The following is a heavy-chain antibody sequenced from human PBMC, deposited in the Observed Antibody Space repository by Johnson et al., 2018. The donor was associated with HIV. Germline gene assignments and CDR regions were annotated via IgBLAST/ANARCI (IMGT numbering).Heavy chain of an antibody. D-gene: IGHD3-22*01. Sequence: QVQLVESGGGVVQPGKSLTLSCVVSGLSFSNFGIHWVRQAPGKGLEWVAFIRYDGSHKYYGESVKGRFTISRDKSKNTLYLQMNSVRVEDTAVYYCAKDVGNYWPDSFDIWGQGTMVTVSS. CDR2: IRYDGSHK. J-gene: IGHJ3*02. CDR3: AKDVGNYWPDSFDI. V-gene: IGHV3-30*02. CDR1: GLSFSNFG.